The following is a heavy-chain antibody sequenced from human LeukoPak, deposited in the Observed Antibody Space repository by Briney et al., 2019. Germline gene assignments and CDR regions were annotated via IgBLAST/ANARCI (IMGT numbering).Heavy chain of an antibody. Sequence: PSETLSLTCAVYGGSFSGYYWSWIRQPPGKGLEWIGEINHSGSTNYNPSLKSRVTISVDTSKNQFSLKLSSVTAADTAVYYCARGHSPRLAVAGSPHDYWGQGTLVTVS. CDR1: GGSFSGYY. CDR3: ARGHSPRLAVAGSPHDY. J-gene: IGHJ4*02. D-gene: IGHD6-19*01. V-gene: IGHV4-34*01. CDR2: INHSGST.